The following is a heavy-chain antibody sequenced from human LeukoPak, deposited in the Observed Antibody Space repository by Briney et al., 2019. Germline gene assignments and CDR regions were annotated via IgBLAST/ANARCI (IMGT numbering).Heavy chain of an antibody. Sequence: GGSLRLSCAASGFTFSVYTMSWVRQAPGKGLEWVSAISGSGGSTYYADSVKGRFTISRDNSRNTLHLQMNSLRAEDTAIYYCAKGGGRPLDDAFDVWGQGTMVTVSS. CDR2: ISGSGGST. CDR3: AKGGGRPLDDAFDV. J-gene: IGHJ3*01. V-gene: IGHV3-23*01. CDR1: GFTFSVYT.